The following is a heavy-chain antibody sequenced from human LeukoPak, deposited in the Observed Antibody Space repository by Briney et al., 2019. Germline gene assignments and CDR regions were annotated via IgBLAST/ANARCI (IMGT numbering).Heavy chain of an antibody. Sequence: GGSLRLSCAASGFTFSAYAMHGVCQAPGKGLEGVAVIKNDESNKYYADSVKGRFTISRDNSKNALYLQMNSLRTDDTAMYYCAKDPVVGKHGGNFGAAYWGQGTLVTVSS. CDR3: AKDPVVGKHGGNFGAAY. V-gene: IGHV3-30-3*02. CDR1: GFTFSAYA. D-gene: IGHD4-23*01. CDR2: IKNDESNK. J-gene: IGHJ4*02.